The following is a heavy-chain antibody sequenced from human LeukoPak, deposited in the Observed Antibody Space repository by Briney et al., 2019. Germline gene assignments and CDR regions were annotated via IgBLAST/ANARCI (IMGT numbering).Heavy chain of an antibody. V-gene: IGHV1-58*02. CDR1: GFTFTSSA. J-gene: IGHJ5*02. CDR2: IVVGSGNT. Sequence: RASGKVSCKASGFTFTSSAMQWVRQARGQRLEWIGWIVVGSGNTNYAQKFQERVTITRDMSTSTAYMELSSLRSEDTAVYYCAADRTFSTSFDPWGQGTLVTVSS. CDR3: AADRTFSTSFDP.